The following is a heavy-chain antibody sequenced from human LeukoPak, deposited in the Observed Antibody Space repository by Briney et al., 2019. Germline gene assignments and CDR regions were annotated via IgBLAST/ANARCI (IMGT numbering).Heavy chain of an antibody. V-gene: IGHV3-48*01. CDR2: ITSSSTI. J-gene: IGHJ4*02. Sequence: PGGSLRLSCAASGFTFSSYSMNWVRQAPGKGLEWVSYITSSSTIYYADSVKGRFTISRDNAKNSLYLQMNSLRAEDTAVYYCARELGYCSGGSCYSDYWGQGTLVTVSS. D-gene: IGHD2-15*01. CDR3: ARELGYCSGGSCYSDY. CDR1: GFTFSSYS.